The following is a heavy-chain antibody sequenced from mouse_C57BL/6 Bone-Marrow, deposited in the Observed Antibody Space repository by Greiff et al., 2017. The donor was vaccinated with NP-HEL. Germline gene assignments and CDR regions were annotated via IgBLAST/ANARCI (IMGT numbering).Heavy chain of an antibody. CDR2: INYDGSST. CDR1: GFTFSDYY. V-gene: IGHV5-16*01. CDR3: ARDRGYGSSFYYFDY. J-gene: IGHJ2*01. Sequence: VESEGGLVQPGSSMKLSCTASGFTFSDYYMAWVRQVPEKGLEWVANINYDGSSTYYLDSLKSRFIISRDNAKNILYLQMSSLKSEDTATYYCARDRGYGSSFYYFDYWGQGTTLTVSS. D-gene: IGHD1-1*01.